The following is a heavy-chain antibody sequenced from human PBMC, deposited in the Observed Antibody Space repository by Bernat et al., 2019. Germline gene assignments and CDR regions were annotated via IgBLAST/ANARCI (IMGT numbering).Heavy chain of an antibody. CDR2: INAGNGNT. CDR3: ARWQEEWFPHYYYYYYMDV. J-gene: IGHJ6*03. CDR1: GYTFTSYA. V-gene: IGHV1-3*01. D-gene: IGHD3-3*01. Sequence: QVQLVQSGAEVKKPGASVKVSCKASGYTFTSYAMHWVRQAPGQRLEWMGWINAGNGNTKYSQKFQGRVTITRDTSASTAYMELSSLRSEDTAVYYCARWQEEWFPHYYYYYYMDVWGKGTTVTVSS.